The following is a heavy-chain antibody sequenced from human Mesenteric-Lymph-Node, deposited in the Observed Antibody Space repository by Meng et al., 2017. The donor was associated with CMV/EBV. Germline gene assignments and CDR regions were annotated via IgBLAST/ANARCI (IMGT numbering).Heavy chain of an antibody. CDR2: INSDGSTT. CDR1: GFTLSSYW. CDR3: AAGYLDL. Sequence: GGSLRLSCAAFGFTLSSYWMHWVRQAPGKGLVWVSRINSDGSTTNYADSVKGRFTISRDNAKNTLYLQMNSLRAEDTAVYYCAAGYLDLWGRGTLVTVSS. J-gene: IGHJ2*01. V-gene: IGHV3-74*01.